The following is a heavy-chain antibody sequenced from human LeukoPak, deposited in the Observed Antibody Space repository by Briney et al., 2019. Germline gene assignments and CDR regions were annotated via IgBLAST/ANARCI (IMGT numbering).Heavy chain of an antibody. D-gene: IGHD3-10*01. CDR2: INPSGGST. Sequence: ASVKVSCKASGYTFTSYYMHWVRQAPGQGLEWMGIINPSGGSTSYAQKFQGRVTMTRDTSTSTVYMELSSLRSEDTAAYYCARVNPRYYGSGSYYLLDYWGQGTLVTVSS. V-gene: IGHV1-46*01. CDR1: GYTFTSYY. J-gene: IGHJ4*02. CDR3: ARVNPRYYGSGSYYLLDY.